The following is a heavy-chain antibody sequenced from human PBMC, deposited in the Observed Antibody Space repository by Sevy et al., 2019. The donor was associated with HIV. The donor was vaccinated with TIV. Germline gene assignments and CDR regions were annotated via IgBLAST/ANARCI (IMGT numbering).Heavy chain of an antibody. D-gene: IGHD3-9*01. Sequence: ASVKVSCKASGGTFSSYAISWVRHAPGQGLEWMGGIIPIFGTANYAQKFQGRVTITADESTSTAYMELSSLRSEDTAVYYCARAAYYDIFGLDYWGQGTLVTVSS. CDR1: GGTFSSYA. V-gene: IGHV1-69*13. CDR3: ARAAYYDIFGLDY. J-gene: IGHJ4*02. CDR2: IIPIFGTA.